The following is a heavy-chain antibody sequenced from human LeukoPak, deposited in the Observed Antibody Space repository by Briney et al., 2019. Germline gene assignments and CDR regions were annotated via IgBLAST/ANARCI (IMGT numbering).Heavy chain of an antibody. J-gene: IGHJ4*02. Sequence: GGSLRLSCAVSGFTFISYWMHWVRQAPGKGLVWVSRINSDGSTTSYAASVKGRFTISRDTAKNTLYLQMNSLRAEDTAVYYCAAGHNHYHNSPYYSWGQGTLVTASS. CDR3: AAGHNHYHNSPYYS. V-gene: IGHV3-74*01. CDR2: INSDGSTT. D-gene: IGHD3-10*01. CDR1: GFTFISYW.